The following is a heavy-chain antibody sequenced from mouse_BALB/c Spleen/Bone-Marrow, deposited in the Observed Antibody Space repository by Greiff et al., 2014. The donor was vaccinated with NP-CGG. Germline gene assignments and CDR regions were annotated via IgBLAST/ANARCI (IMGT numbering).Heavy chain of an antibody. Sequence: EVKLVESGGGLVQPGGSLKLSCATSGFTFSDYYMYWVRQTPEKRLEWVAYISNGGGSTYYPDTVKGRFTTSRDNAKNTLYLQMSRLKSEDTAMYYCARHAEVRRDAMDYWGQGTSVTVSS. CDR1: GFTFSDYY. J-gene: IGHJ4*01. V-gene: IGHV5-12*02. CDR3: ARHAEVRRDAMDY. D-gene: IGHD2-14*01. CDR2: ISNGGGST.